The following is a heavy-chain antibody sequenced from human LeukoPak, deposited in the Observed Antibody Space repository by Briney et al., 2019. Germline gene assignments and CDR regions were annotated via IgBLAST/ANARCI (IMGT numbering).Heavy chain of an antibody. V-gene: IGHV3-53*01. CDR3: AREAPSYYYDSSGMFDY. CDR1: GFTVSSNY. CDR2: IYSGGST. Sequence: PGGSLRLSCAASGFTVSSNYMSWVRQAPGKGLEWVSVIYSGGSTYYADSVRGRFTISRDNSKNTLYLQMNSLRAEDTAVYYCAREAPSYYYDSSGMFDYWGQGTLVTVSS. J-gene: IGHJ4*02. D-gene: IGHD3-22*01.